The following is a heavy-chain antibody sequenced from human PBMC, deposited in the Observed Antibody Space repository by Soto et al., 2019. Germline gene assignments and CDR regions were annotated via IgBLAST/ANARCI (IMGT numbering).Heavy chain of an antibody. V-gene: IGHV4-59*02. CDR3: ARNKYNNSCFCYWLGP. CDR1: VGSVCRYH. J-gene: IGHJ5*02. Sequence: VSVGSVCRYHWGRIRQPPGQGLEWIGYIYHSGRTNYNPSLRSRVTISVDTSKTQFSLKLSSVTAADTAVYFCARNKYNNSCFCYWLGP. CDR2: IYHSGRT. D-gene: IGHD1-20*01.